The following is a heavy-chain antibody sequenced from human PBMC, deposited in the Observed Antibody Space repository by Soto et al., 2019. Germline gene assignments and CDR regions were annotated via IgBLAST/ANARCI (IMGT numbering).Heavy chain of an antibody. CDR2: IYPGDSDT. Sequence: PGESLKISCKGSGYSFTSYWIGWVRQMPGKGLEWMGIIYPGDSDTRYSPSFQGQVTISADKSISTAYLQWSSLKAPDTAMYYCATTVATNYYYYYGMDVWGQGTTVTVSS. J-gene: IGHJ6*02. CDR1: GYSFTSYW. V-gene: IGHV5-51*01. D-gene: IGHD5-12*01. CDR3: ATTVATNYYYYYGMDV.